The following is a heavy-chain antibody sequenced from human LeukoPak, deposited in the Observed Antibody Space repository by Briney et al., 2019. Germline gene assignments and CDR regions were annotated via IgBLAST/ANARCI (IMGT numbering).Heavy chain of an antibody. CDR3: AKRWDLDY. V-gene: IGHV3-30*18. Sequence: PGGSLRLSSAASGFTFSSYGMHWVRQAPGKGLEWVAVISYDGSNKYYADSVKGRFTISRDNSKNTLYLQMNSLRAEDTAVYYCAKRWDLDYWGQGTLVTVSS. J-gene: IGHJ4*02. CDR1: GFTFSSYG. D-gene: IGHD1-26*01. CDR2: ISYDGSNK.